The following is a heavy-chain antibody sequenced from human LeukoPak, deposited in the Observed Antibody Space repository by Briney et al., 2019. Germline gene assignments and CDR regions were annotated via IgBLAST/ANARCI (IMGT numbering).Heavy chain of an antibody. CDR3: AKGDWNCGDFDY. D-gene: IGHD1-7*01. Sequence: GGSLRLSCAASGFTFDNYAMNWVRQAPGKGLEWVSGVSSSGGNTYYADSVKGRFTISRDNSKNTQYLQMNSLRAEDAAVYYCAKGDWNCGDFDYWGQGTLVTVSS. CDR1: GFTFDNYA. CDR2: VSSSGGNT. V-gene: IGHV3-23*01. J-gene: IGHJ4*02.